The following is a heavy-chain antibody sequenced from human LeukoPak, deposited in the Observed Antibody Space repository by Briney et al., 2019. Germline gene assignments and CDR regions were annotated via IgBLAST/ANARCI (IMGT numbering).Heavy chain of an antibody. CDR2: ISNVI. CDR3: VRDSNYAFDH. D-gene: IGHD4-11*01. CDR1: GFTFSSYS. V-gene: IGHV3-48*01. J-gene: IGHJ4*02. Sequence: GGSLRLSRAASGFTFSSYSMNWVRQAPGKGLEWVSYISNVIWYADSVKGRLTISRDNAKNSLYLQMNSLRPEDTAVYYCVRDSNYAFDHWGQGTLVTVSS.